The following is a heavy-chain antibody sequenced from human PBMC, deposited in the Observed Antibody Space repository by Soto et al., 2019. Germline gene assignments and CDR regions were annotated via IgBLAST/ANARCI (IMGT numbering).Heavy chain of an antibody. J-gene: IGHJ4*02. Sequence: EVQLVESGGGLVKPGGSLRLSCAASGFTFSSYSMNWVRQAPGKGLEWVSSISSSSSYIYYADSVKGRFTISRDKAKNSRDLQMNSLRTEDTAVYYFARCGQASSTRCYGAIDYWGQGTLVTVSS. CDR1: GFTFSSYS. CDR2: ISSSSSYI. D-gene: IGHD2-2*01. V-gene: IGHV3-21*03. CDR3: ARCGQASSTRCYGAIDY.